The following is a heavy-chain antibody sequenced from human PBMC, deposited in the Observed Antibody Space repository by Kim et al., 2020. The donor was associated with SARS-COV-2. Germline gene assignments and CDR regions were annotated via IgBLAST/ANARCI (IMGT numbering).Heavy chain of an antibody. D-gene: IGHD3-3*02. CDR2: ISYDGSNK. CDR1: GFTFSSYA. V-gene: IGHV3-30-3*01. CDR3: ARELLGEGGHPPHHFDY. J-gene: IGHJ4*02. Sequence: GGSLRLSCAASGFTFSSYAMHWVRQAPGKGLEWVAVISYDGSNKYYADSVKGRFTISRDNSKNTLYLQMNSLRAEDTAVYYCARELLGEGGHPPHHFDYWGQGTLVTVSS.